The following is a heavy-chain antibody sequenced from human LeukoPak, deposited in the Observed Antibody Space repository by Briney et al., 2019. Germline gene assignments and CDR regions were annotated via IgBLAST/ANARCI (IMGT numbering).Heavy chain of an antibody. CDR2: IYYSGST. V-gene: IGHV4-61*08. Sequence: SPSETLSLTCTVSGGSISSGGYYWSWIRQPPGKGLEWIGYIYYSGSTNYNPSLKSRVTISMDTSKNQFSLKLSSVTAADTAVYYCARVGVTPFDYWGQGTLVTVSS. CDR3: ARVGVTPFDY. D-gene: IGHD3-10*01. CDR1: GGSISSGGYY. J-gene: IGHJ4*02.